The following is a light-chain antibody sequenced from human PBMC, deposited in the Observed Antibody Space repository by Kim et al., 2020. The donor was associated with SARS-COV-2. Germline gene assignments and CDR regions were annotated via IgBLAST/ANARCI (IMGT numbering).Light chain of an antibody. CDR3: QAWDSSTAV. V-gene: IGLV3-1*01. CDR2: QDS. Sequence: VSPGQTASITCSGDKLGDKYACWYQQKPGQSPVLGIYQDSKRPSGIPERFSGSNSGNTATLTISGTQAMDEADYYCQAWDSSTAVFGGGTQLTVL. J-gene: IGLJ2*01. CDR1: KLGDKY.